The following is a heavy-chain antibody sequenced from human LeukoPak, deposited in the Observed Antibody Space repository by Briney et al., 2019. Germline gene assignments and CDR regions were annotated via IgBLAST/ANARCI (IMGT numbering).Heavy chain of an antibody. J-gene: IGHJ4*02. CDR2: ISSSSSYI. D-gene: IGHD3-22*01. Sequence: PGGSLRLSCAASGFTFSSYSMNWVRQAPGKGLEWVSSISSSSSYIYYADSVKGRFTISRDNAKNSLYLQMNSLRAEDTAVYYCAKTWRAYDSSGYSYYFDYWGQGTLVTVSS. CDR1: GFTFSSYS. CDR3: AKTWRAYDSSGYSYYFDY. V-gene: IGHV3-21*01.